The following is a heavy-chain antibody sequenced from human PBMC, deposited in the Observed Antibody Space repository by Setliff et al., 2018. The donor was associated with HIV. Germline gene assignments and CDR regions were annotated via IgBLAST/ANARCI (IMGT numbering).Heavy chain of an antibody. D-gene: IGHD2-15*01. CDR2: LSTGERT. V-gene: IGHV3-23*01. Sequence: GGSLRLSCVASGFTFSAFAMTWVRQAPGTGLEWIAILSTGERTFYADSVKGRFTISRDNSKNTVYLQMNSLRVEDTAVYYCAKEGGWTVGEIFDYWGQGTLVTVSS. CDR3: AKEGGWTVGEIFDY. J-gene: IGHJ4*02. CDR1: GFTFSAFA.